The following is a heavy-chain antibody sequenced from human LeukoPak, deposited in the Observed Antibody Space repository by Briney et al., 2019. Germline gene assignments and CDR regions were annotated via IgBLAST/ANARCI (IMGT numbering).Heavy chain of an antibody. CDR2: IYYSGST. CDR3: GGYFYDSSSYRYFDL. J-gene: IGHJ2*01. D-gene: IGHD3-22*01. V-gene: IGHV4-30-4*08. Sequence: PSQTLSLTCTVSGGSISSGGYYWSWIRQHPGKGLEWIGYIYYSGSTYYNPSLKSRVTISVDTSKNQFSLKLSSVTAADTAVYYCGGYFYDSSSYRYFDLWGRGTLVTVSS. CDR1: GGSISSGGYY.